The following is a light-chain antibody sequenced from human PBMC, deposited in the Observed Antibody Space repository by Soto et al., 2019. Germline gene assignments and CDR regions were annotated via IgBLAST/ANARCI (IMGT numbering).Light chain of an antibody. Sequence: DIQMTQSPSSVSASVGDRVIITCRASQGISTWLAWYQQRPGRAPKVLIYAASRLQSGVPSRFSGSDSGTHFTHTPNRLQPEDFGNYYCQQTESFPLTFDQGTRLDI. J-gene: IGKJ5*01. CDR2: AAS. CDR1: QGISTW. V-gene: IGKV1-12*01. CDR3: QQTESFPLT.